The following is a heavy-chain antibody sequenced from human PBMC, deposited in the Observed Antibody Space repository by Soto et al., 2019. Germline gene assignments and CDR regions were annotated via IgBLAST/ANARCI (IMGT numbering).Heavy chain of an antibody. D-gene: IGHD6-6*01. V-gene: IGHV4-4*02. CDR2: IYQTGST. J-gene: IGHJ6*01. Sequence: PSETLSLTCAVSGGSISSINWWTWVRQPPGKGLDWIGEIYQTGSTNYNPSLESRVTISIDKSKNQFSLKLRSVTAADTAVYYCARVSSSSAFGMD. CDR1: GGSISSINW. CDR3: ARVSSSSAFGMD.